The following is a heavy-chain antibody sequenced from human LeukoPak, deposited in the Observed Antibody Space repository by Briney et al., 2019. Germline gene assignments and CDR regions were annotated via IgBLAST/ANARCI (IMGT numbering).Heavy chain of an antibody. CDR1: GFTFSSYG. D-gene: IGHD3-10*01. CDR3: AKDWKWFGELLIDY. J-gene: IGHJ4*02. CDR2: ISYDGSNK. Sequence: PGGSLRLFCAASGFTFSSYGMHWVRQAPGKGLEWVAVISYDGSNKYYADSVKGRFTISRDNSKNTLYLQMNSLRAEDTAVYYCAKDWKWFGELLIDYWGQGTLVTVSS. V-gene: IGHV3-30*18.